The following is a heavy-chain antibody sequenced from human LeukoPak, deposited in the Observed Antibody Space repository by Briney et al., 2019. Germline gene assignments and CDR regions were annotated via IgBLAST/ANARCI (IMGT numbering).Heavy chain of an antibody. CDR1: GGSISSGSYY. D-gene: IGHD6-13*01. CDR3: ARSLIAAAGPLLDY. Sequence: PSQTLSLTCTVSGGSISSGSYYWSWIRQPAGKGLEWIGRIYTSGSTNYNPSLKSRVTISVDTSKNQFSLKLSSVTAADTAVYYCARSLIAAAGPLLDYWGQGTLVTVSS. J-gene: IGHJ4*02. V-gene: IGHV4-61*02. CDR2: IYTSGST.